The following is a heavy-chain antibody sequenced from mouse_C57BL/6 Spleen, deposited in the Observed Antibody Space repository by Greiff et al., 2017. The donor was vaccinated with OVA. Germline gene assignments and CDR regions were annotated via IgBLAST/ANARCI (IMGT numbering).Heavy chain of an antibody. D-gene: IGHD2-1*01. Sequence: QVQLQQPGAELVRPGSSVKLSCKASGYTFTSYWMDWVKQRPGQGLEWIGNIYPSDSETHYNQKFKDKATLTVDKSSSTAYMQLSSLTSEDSAVYYCAREGAYGNYCDYWGQGTTLTVSS. CDR1: GYTFTSYW. V-gene: IGHV1-61*01. CDR3: AREGAYGNYCDY. J-gene: IGHJ2*01. CDR2: IYPSDSET.